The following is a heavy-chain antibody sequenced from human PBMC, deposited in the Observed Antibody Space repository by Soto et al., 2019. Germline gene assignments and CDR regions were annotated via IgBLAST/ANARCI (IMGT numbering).Heavy chain of an antibody. V-gene: IGHV4-4*07. CDR3: ARDFDVNTALDYWYFDL. CDR2: IYSSGRT. Sequence: QVHLQESGPGVVKASETLSLTCSLSGGSTSGKYWSWIRQSAGKGLEWIGRIYSSGRTHYNPSLGRRVSMSVAQNSFSLRLTSVTAAYTAIYYCARDFDVNTALDYWYFDLWGRGTQVSVSS. D-gene: IGHD3-9*01. J-gene: IGHJ2*01. CDR1: GGSTSGKY.